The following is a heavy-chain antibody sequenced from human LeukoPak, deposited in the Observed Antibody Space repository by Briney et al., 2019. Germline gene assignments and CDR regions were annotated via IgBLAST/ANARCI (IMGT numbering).Heavy chain of an antibody. V-gene: IGHV4-59*12. CDR1: GGSISNYY. D-gene: IGHD6-19*01. CDR2: IYYSGST. J-gene: IGHJ6*02. CDR3: AREIAVAGDGMDV. Sequence: SETLSLTCTVSGGSISNYYWDWIRQPPGKRMQWIGYIYYSGSTNYNPSLKSRVTISADTSKNQFSLKLSSVTAADTAVYYCAREIAVAGDGMDVWGQGTTVTVSS.